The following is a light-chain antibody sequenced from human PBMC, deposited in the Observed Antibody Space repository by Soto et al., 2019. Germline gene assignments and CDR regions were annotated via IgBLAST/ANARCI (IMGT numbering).Light chain of an antibody. CDR3: QQYYDWPRT. CDR2: GAS. J-gene: IGKJ1*01. Sequence: ETVMTQSPVTLSVSPGDRVTLSCRASQGIISNLAWYQQKRGQAPRVLIYGASTRATGVPDRFSGSGSGTEFTLTITSLQSEDSAIYYCQQYYDWPRTFGQGTNVEIK. V-gene: IGKV3-15*01. CDR1: QGIISN.